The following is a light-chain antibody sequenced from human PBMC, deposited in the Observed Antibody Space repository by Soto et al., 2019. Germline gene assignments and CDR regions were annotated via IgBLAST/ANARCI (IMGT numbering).Light chain of an antibody. CDR1: QSVSSF. CDR3: QQRSTWPPFT. J-gene: IGKJ3*01. CDR2: DAS. Sequence: EIVLTQSPATLSLSPGERATLSCRASQSVSSFLAWYQQKAGQAPRLLIYDASNRASGIPDRFSGAGSGTVFTLTISSLEPDDFAVYYCQQRSTWPPFTFGPGTKVEIK. V-gene: IGKV3-11*01.